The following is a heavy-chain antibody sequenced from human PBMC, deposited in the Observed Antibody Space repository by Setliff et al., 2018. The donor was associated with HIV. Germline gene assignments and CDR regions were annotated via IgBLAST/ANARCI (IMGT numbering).Heavy chain of an antibody. J-gene: IGHJ6*03. Sequence: SETLSLTCTVSGVSISGYYWSWIRQPPGKGLEWIGYIYTSGTTSYNPSLKSRVIISVDTSKNQFSLKLSSVTAADTAVYYCARIVRWELVATSTFFYYYMDVWGKGTTVTVSS. D-gene: IGHD1-26*01. CDR3: ARIVRWELVATSTFFYYYMDV. V-gene: IGHV4-4*08. CDR2: IYTSGTT. CDR1: GVSISGYY.